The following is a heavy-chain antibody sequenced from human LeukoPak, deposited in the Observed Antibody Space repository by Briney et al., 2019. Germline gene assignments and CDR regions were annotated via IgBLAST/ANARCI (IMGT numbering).Heavy chain of an antibody. D-gene: IGHD5-12*01. V-gene: IGHV3-48*03. CDR3: AKDGDLVALTFDY. CDR2: ISSSGSTI. J-gene: IGHJ4*02. CDR1: GFTFSSYE. Sequence: GGSLRLSCAASGFTFSSYEMNWVRQAPGKGLEWVSYISSSGSTIYYADSVKGRFTVSRDNSKNTPYLQMNSLRAEDTAVYYCAKDGDLVALTFDYWGQGTLVTVSS.